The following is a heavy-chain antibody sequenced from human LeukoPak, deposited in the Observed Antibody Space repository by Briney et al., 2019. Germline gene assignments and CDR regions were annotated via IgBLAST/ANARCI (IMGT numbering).Heavy chain of an antibody. V-gene: IGHV3-33*06. J-gene: IGHJ4*02. CDR1: GFTFRTYG. CDR3: AKDGHTSGYYYCDY. Sequence: GGSLRLSCAASGFTFRTYGIHWVRQAPGKGLEWVAVIWSDENNKQYADSVKGRFTIARDNSKNTVFLQMNSLRDEDTAVYYCAKDGHTSGYYYCDYWGQGTLVTVSS. CDR2: IWSDENNK. D-gene: IGHD3-9*01.